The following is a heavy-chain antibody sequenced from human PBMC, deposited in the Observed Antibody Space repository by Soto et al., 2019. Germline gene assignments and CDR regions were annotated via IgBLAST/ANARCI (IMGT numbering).Heavy chain of an antibody. J-gene: IGHJ3*02. CDR1: GFTVSSNY. CDR2: IYSGSSS. V-gene: IGHV3-53*01. Sequence: EVQLVESGGGLIQPGGSLRLSCAASGFTVSSNYMNWVRQPPGKGLEWVSIIYSGSSSYYADSVKGRFTISRDNSKNTLYLQMNSLRPEDTAVYYCAREGDAFDIWGQGTMVTVSS. CDR3: AREGDAFDI.